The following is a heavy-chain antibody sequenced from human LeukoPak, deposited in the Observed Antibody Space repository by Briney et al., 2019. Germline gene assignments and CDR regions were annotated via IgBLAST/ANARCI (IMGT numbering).Heavy chain of an antibody. Sequence: SETLSLTCAVYGGSFNGYYWSWIRQPPGKGLEWIGEINHSGSTNYNPSLKSRVTISVDTSKNQFSLKLSSVTAADTAVYYCARTLDNVLRFLEPFDYWGQGTLVTVSS. J-gene: IGHJ4*02. V-gene: IGHV4-34*01. D-gene: IGHD3-3*01. CDR1: GGSFNGYY. CDR2: INHSGST. CDR3: ARTLDNVLRFLEPFDY.